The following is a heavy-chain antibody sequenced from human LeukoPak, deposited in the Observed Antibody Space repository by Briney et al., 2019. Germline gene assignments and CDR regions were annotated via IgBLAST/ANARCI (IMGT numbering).Heavy chain of an antibody. J-gene: IGHJ4*02. CDR2: IYYSGST. Sequence: PSETLSLTCTVSGGSISSSSYYWGWIRQPPGKGLEWIGSIYYSGSTYYNPSLKSRVTISVDTSKNQFSLKLSSVTAADTAVYYCARQMLLRYFDWTLPRYYFDYWGQGTLVTVSS. V-gene: IGHV4-39*01. CDR3: ARQMLLRYFDWTLPRYYFDY. D-gene: IGHD3-9*01. CDR1: GGSISSSSYY.